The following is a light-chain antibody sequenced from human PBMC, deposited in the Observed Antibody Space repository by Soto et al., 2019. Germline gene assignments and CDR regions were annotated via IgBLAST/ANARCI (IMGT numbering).Light chain of an antibody. CDR1: QTISTW. V-gene: IGKV1-5*03. Sequence: DIQVTQSPPTLSASVGDRVTVTCRASQTISTWKAWYHQKPAKAPKLLVYEASRLESGVPSRISGSGSGTEFTLTISSLQPDDFATDYCQQYTSYPWTFGQGTKVDI. J-gene: IGKJ1*01. CDR3: QQYTSYPWT. CDR2: EAS.